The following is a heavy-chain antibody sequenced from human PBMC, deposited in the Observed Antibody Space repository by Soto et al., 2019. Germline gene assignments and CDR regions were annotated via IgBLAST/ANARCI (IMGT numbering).Heavy chain of an antibody. D-gene: IGHD4-17*01. Sequence: ASVKVSCKASGYTFTSYGINWVRQATGQGLEWMGWMNANSGNTGYAQKFQGRVTMTRNTSISTAYMELSSLRSEDTAVYYCARGMGGGVRGDYGGGIDVFDIWGQGTMVTGSS. V-gene: IGHV1-8*02. CDR2: MNANSGNT. CDR3: ARGMGGGVRGDYGGGIDVFDI. J-gene: IGHJ3*02. CDR1: GYTFTSYG.